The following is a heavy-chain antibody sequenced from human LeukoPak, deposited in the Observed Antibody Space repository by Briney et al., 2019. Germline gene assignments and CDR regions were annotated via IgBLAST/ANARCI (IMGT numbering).Heavy chain of an antibody. CDR1: GYTLTELS. Sequence: GASVKVSCKVSGYTLTELSMHWGRQAPGKGLEWMGGFDSEDGETIYAQKFQGRVTMTEDTSTDTAYMELSSLRSEDTAVYYCATPSKYSSGWYFDYWGQGTLVTVSS. J-gene: IGHJ4*02. D-gene: IGHD6-19*01. CDR2: FDSEDGET. CDR3: ATPSKYSSGWYFDY. V-gene: IGHV1-24*01.